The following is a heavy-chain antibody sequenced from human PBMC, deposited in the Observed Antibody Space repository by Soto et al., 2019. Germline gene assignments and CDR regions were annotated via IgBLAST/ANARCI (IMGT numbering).Heavy chain of an antibody. CDR1: AFTFRSYT. Sequence: QVQLVESGGGVVQPGRSLRLSCAASAFTFRSYTMHWVRQAPGKGLEWVATISYDGSKKNYADSVRGRFTISRDNSKSTLFMQMDSLRPADTAVYYCARDWDSTCCLPPYYFDSWGQGTLGTVSS. J-gene: IGHJ4*02. CDR2: ISYDGSKK. CDR3: ARDWDSTCCLPPYYFDS. D-gene: IGHD2-2*01. V-gene: IGHV3-30*04.